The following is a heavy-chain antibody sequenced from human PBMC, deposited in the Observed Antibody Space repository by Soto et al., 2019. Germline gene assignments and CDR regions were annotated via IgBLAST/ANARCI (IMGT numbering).Heavy chain of an antibody. V-gene: IGHV3-23*01. CDR1: GFTFSSYA. D-gene: IGHD5-18*01. CDR2: ISGSGGST. Sequence: EVQLLESGGGLVQPGGSLRLSCAASGFTFSSYAMSWVRQAPGKGLEWVSAISGSGGSTYYADSVKGRFTISRDNSKNTLYLQMNSLRAEDTAVYYCAKGPFRGGYTAMVPYYFDYWGQGTLVTVSS. CDR3: AKGPFRGGYTAMVPYYFDY. J-gene: IGHJ4*02.